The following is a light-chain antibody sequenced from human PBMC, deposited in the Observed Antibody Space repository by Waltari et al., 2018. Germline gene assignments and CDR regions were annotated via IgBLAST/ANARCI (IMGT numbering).Light chain of an antibody. J-gene: IGLJ2*01. CDR3: GTWDSSLSAVV. CDR1: SSNIGNNY. Sequence: QSVLTQPPSVSAAPGQKVTISCSGSSSNIGNNYVSWYQQLPGTAPKLLIYDKNKRPSGSPDRFPGSRSGTSATLGITGLQTGDEADYYCGTWDSSLSAVVFGGGTKLTVL. CDR2: DKN. V-gene: IGLV1-51*01.